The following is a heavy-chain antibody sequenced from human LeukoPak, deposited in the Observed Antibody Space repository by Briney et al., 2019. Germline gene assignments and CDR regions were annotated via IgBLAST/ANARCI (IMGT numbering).Heavy chain of an antibody. CDR1: GFTFSSYG. CDR2: IWYDGSNK. V-gene: IGHV3-33*01. D-gene: IGHD3-9*01. CDR3: ARDQLRYFDWFPRGAFDI. Sequence: PGRSLRLSCEASGFTFSSYGMHWVRQAPGKGLEWVAVIWYDGSNKYYADSVKGRFTISRDNSKNTLYLQMNSLRAEDTAVYYCARDQLRYFDWFPRGAFDIWGQGTMVTVSS. J-gene: IGHJ3*02.